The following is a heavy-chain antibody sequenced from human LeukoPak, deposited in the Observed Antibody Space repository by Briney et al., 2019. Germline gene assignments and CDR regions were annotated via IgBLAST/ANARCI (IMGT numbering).Heavy chain of an antibody. CDR1: GGSISSYY. J-gene: IGHJ4*02. Sequence: SETLSLTCTVSGGSISSYYWSWIRQPPGKGPEWIGYIYYSGSTNYNPSLKSRVTISVDTSKNQFSLKLSSVTAADTAVYYCAREGIAAAGSFDYWGQGTLVTVSS. V-gene: IGHV4-59*01. CDR3: AREGIAAAGSFDY. D-gene: IGHD6-13*01. CDR2: IYYSGST.